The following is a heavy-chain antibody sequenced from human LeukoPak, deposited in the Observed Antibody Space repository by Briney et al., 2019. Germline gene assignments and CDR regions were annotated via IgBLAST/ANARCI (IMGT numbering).Heavy chain of an antibody. CDR3: SRVPIRTVTLFIVVRGQDVFDI. J-gene: IGHJ3*02. CDR1: GFSSGDYA. CDR2: IRSKAYGGTA. D-gene: IGHD3-22*01. V-gene: IGHV3-49*03. Sequence: GGSLRLSCTASGFSSGDYAMSWFRQAPGKGLEWVGFIRSKAYGGTAEYAVSVNGRFTISRDDSKNIAYLQMNSLRTEDTAVYYCSRVPIRTVTLFIVVRGQDVFDIWGQGTLVTVSS.